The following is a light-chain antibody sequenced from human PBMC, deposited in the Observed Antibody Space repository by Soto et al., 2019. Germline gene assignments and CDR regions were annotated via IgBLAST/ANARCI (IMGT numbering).Light chain of an antibody. J-gene: IGKJ2*01. Sequence: DIQLTQSPSFLSASVGDRVTITCRASQAISSSLAWYQHNPGKAPKLLIYAASTLQNGVPSSFSGSGSGTEFTLTISSLQPEDFATDYCQHVNYYRYTFSRGTKVEIK. CDR3: QHVNYYRYT. CDR2: AAS. V-gene: IGKV1-9*01. CDR1: QAISSS.